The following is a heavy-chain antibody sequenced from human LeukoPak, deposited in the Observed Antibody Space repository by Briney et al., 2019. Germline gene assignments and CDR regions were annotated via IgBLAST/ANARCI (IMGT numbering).Heavy chain of an antibody. CDR3: ARALAAGRVDS. D-gene: IGHD6-13*01. Sequence: SETLSLTCTVSGASISSYYWTWIRQPPGKGLEWIGYINYSGSTTYNPSLKSRVTIAVDTSRNQVSLKLSSVTAADTAVYYCARALAAGRVDSWGRGILVTVSS. V-gene: IGHV4-59*01. CDR1: GASISSYY. CDR2: INYSGST. J-gene: IGHJ4*02.